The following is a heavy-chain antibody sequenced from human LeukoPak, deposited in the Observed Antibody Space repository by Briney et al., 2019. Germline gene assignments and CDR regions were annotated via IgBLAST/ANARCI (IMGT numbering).Heavy chain of an antibody. D-gene: IGHD3-22*01. V-gene: IGHV4-39*01. CDR3: ARLTTYYYDSSGYD. J-gene: IGHJ4*02. CDR1: GGSISSSSYY. Sequence: AETLSLTCTVSGGSISSSSYYWGWIRQPPGKGLGWIGSIYYSGSTYYNPSLKSRVTISVDTSKNQFSLKLSAVTAADTAVYYCARLTTYYYDSSGYDWGQGTLVTVSS. CDR2: IYYSGST.